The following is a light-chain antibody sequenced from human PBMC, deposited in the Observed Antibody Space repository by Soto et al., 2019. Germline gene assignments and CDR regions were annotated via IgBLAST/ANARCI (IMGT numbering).Light chain of an antibody. Sequence: EIVLTQSPGTLSLSPGERATLSCRASQSVSNRYLAWYQQKPGQAPRLLIYGASSRATGIPDRFSGSGSGTEFTLTISSLQSEDFAVYYCQQYNNWPQAFGQGTKVDIK. CDR2: GAS. J-gene: IGKJ1*01. CDR3: QQYNNWPQA. CDR1: QSVSNRY. V-gene: IGKV3-20*01.